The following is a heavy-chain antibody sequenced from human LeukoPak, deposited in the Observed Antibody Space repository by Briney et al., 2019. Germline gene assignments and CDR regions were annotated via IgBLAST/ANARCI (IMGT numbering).Heavy chain of an antibody. V-gene: IGHV4-30-2*01. Sequence: SQTLSLTCAVSGGSISSGGYSWSWIRQPPGKGLEWIGYIYHSGSTYYNPSLKSRVTISVDRSKDQFSLKLSSVTAADTAVYYCARVKRSGYEYYFDYWGQGTLVIVSS. CDR2: IYHSGST. J-gene: IGHJ4*02. CDR3: ARVKRSGYEYYFDY. CDR1: GGSISSGGYS. D-gene: IGHD5-12*01.